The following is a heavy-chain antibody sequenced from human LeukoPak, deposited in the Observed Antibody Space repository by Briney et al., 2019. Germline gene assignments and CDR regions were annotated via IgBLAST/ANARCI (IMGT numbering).Heavy chain of an antibody. V-gene: IGHV3-74*01. CDR3: GRDLEGTSGY. CDR1: GFTFRTFW. J-gene: IGHJ4*02. CDR2: INEDGSIP. D-gene: IGHD3-3*01. Sequence: PGGSLRLSCAVSGFTFRTFWMHWVRELPGEGLVWVSRINEDGSIPNSADSVKSQFSISRDNAKNTPYLQLSSLRAHGPAVYYWGRDLEGTSGYWGQGALVTVSS.